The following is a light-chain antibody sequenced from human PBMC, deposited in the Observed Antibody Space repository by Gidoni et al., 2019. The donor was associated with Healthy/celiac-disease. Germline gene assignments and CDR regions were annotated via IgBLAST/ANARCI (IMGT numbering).Light chain of an antibody. V-gene: IGLV3-19*01. CDR3: NFRDSSGNHLGV. Sequence: SSELTQDPAVSVALGQTVRITCQGDSLRSYYASWYQQKPGQAPVLVISGKNNRPSGIPDRFSGSSSGNTASLTITGAQAEDEADYYCNFRDSSGNHLGVFGGGTKLTVL. CDR2: GKN. CDR1: SLRSYY. J-gene: IGLJ2*01.